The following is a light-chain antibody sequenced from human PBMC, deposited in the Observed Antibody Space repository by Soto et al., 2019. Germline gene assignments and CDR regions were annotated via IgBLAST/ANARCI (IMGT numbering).Light chain of an antibody. V-gene: IGKV1-12*01. Sequence: DIQMTQSPSSVSASAGDRVTITCRASQSISSSLAWYQQKPGTVPKLLIYAASSLQSGVPSRFSGSGAGTEFTLSITSLQPEDFGTYYCQQGDSFPFTFGQGTSLEIK. J-gene: IGKJ5*01. CDR1: QSISSS. CDR3: QQGDSFPFT. CDR2: AAS.